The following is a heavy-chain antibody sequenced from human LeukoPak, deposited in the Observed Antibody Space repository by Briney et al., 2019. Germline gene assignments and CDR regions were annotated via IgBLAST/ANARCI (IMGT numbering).Heavy chain of an antibody. J-gene: IGHJ6*03. CDR3: ARAYGSGSLHYYYYMDV. Sequence: PGGSLRLSCAASGFTFSSYSMNWVRQAPGKGLEWVSSISSSSSYIYYADSVKGRFTISRDNAKNSLYLQMNSLRAEDTAVYYCARAYGSGSLHYYYYMDVWGKGTTVTVSS. V-gene: IGHV3-21*01. D-gene: IGHD3-10*01. CDR2: ISSSSSYI. CDR1: GFTFSSYS.